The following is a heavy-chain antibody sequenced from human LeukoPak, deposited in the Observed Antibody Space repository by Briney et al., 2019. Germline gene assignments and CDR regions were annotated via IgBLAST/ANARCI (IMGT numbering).Heavy chain of an antibody. CDR2: IYYSGST. Sequence: SETLSLTCTVPGGSISSYYWSWIRQPPGKGLEWIGYIYYSGSTNYNPSLKSRVTISVDTSKNQFSLKLSSVTAADTAVYYCARDDGDTVDYWGQGTLVTVSS. J-gene: IGHJ4*02. D-gene: IGHD4-17*01. V-gene: IGHV4-59*01. CDR1: GGSISSYY. CDR3: ARDDGDTVDY.